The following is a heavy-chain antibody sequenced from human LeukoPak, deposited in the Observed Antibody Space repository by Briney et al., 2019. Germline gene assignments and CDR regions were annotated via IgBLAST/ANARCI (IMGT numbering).Heavy chain of an antibody. V-gene: IGHV3-30*18. J-gene: IGHJ4*02. CDR1: GFTFSSYG. CDR2: ISYDGSNK. CDR3: AKGPTVTKGSLDY. D-gene: IGHD4-17*01. Sequence: GGSLRLSCAASGFTFSSYGMHWVRQAPGKGLEWVAVISYDGSNKYYADSVKGRFTISRDNSKNTLYLQMNSLRAEDTAVYYCAKGPTVTKGSLDYWGQGTLVTVSS.